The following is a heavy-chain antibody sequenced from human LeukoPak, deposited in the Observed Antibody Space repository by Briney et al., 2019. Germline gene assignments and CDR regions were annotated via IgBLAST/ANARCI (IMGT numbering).Heavy chain of an antibody. CDR3: ARRPNGSGSYFAFNI. CDR2: IYHSGST. D-gene: IGHD3-10*01. CDR1: GGSISSSNW. J-gene: IGHJ3*02. V-gene: IGHV4-4*02. Sequence: SGTLSLTCAVSGGSISSSNWWSWVRQPPGKGLEWIGEIYHSGSTNYNPSLKSRVTISVDTSKNPFSLKLSSVTAADTAVYYCARRPNGSGSYFAFNIWGQGTMVTVSS.